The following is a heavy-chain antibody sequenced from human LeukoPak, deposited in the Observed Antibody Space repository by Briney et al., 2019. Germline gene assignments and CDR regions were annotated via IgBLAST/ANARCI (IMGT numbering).Heavy chain of an antibody. D-gene: IGHD1-7*01. Sequence: ASVKVSCKASGYTFNGYYMHWVRQAPGQGLEWTGGFDPEDGETIYAQKFQGRVTMTEDTSTDTAYMELSSLRSEDTAVYYCATGNYYFDYWGQGTLVTVSS. CDR3: ATGNYYFDY. CDR1: GYTFNGYY. J-gene: IGHJ4*02. CDR2: FDPEDGET. V-gene: IGHV1-24*01.